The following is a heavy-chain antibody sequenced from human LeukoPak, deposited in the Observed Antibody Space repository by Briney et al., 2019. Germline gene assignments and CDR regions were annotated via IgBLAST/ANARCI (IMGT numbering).Heavy chain of an antibody. D-gene: IGHD1-20*01. CDR3: ARDNWLDPLYGMDV. CDR1: GYSISSGYY. Sequence: SETLSLTCAVSGYSISSGYYWGWIRQPPGKGLEWIGSIYHSGSTYYNPSLKSRVTISVDTSKNQFSLKLSSVTAADTAVYYCARDNWLDPLYGMDVWGQGTTVTVSS. V-gene: IGHV4-38-2*02. J-gene: IGHJ6*02. CDR2: IYHSGST.